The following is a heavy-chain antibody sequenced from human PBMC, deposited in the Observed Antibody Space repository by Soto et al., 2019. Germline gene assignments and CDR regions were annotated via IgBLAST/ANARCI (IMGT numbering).Heavy chain of an antibody. CDR2: ISSNGGST. J-gene: IGHJ3*02. V-gene: IGHV3-64D*08. Sequence: GGSLRLSCSASGFTFSSYAMHWVRQAPGKGLEYVSAISSNGGSTYYADSVKGRFTISRDNSKNTLYLQMSSLRAEDTAVYYCVKSNYYDSSGYYHHAFDIWGQGTMVTVSS. CDR1: GFTFSSYA. D-gene: IGHD3-22*01. CDR3: VKSNYYDSSGYYHHAFDI.